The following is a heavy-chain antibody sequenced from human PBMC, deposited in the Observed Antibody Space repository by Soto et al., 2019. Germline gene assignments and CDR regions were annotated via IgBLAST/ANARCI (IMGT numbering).Heavy chain of an antibody. CDR2: IYCSGTT. CDR1: GGSISTGDYW. Sequence: SETLSLTCTVSGGSISTGDYWWSWIRQHPGKGLEWIGYIYCSGTTSCNPSLKSRVTMSVDTSKNQFSLKLSSVTAADTAVYYCVRVRTGTNWYDSWGQGSLVTVSS. V-gene: IGHV4-31*03. CDR3: VRVRTGTNWYDS. J-gene: IGHJ5*01. D-gene: IGHD1-1*01.